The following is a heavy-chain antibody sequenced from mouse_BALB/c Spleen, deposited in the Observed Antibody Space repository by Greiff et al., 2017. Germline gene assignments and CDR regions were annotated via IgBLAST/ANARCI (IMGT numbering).Heavy chain of an antibody. V-gene: IGHV5-9-4*01. Sequence: EVHLVESGGGLVKPGGSLKLSCAASGFTFSSYAMSWVRQSPEKRLEWVAEISSGGSYTYYPDTVTGRFTISRDNAKNTLYLEMSSLRSEDTAMYYCARADSPYAMDYWGQGTSVTVSS. CDR1: GFTFSSYA. CDR3: ARADSPYAMDY. CDR2: ISSGGSYT. J-gene: IGHJ4*01.